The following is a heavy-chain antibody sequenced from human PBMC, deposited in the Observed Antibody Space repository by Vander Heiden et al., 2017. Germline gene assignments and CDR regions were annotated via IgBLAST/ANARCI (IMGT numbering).Heavy chain of an antibody. Sequence: EVQLVESGGGLVQPGGSLRLSCAASRFTFSRYWMSWVRQAPGKGLEWVANINQDGSEKYYVNSVRGRFAISRDNSKNSLFLQMNSLGVEDTALYYCVRELVVGPAEYFDLWGRGTLVTVSS. V-gene: IGHV3-7*03. CDR1: RFTFSRYW. D-gene: IGHD2-2*01. CDR3: VRELVVGPAEYFDL. J-gene: IGHJ2*01. CDR2: INQDGSEK.